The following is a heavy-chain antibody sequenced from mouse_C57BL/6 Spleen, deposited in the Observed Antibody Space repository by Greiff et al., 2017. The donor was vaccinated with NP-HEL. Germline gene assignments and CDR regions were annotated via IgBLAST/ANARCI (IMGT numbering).Heavy chain of an antibody. J-gene: IGHJ4*01. D-gene: IGHD1-1*01. V-gene: IGHV1-53*01. Sequence: QVQLQQPGTELVKPGASVKLSCKASGYTFTSYWMHWVKQRPGQGLEWIGNINPSNGGTNYNEKFKSKATLTVDKSSSTAYMQLSSLTSEDSAVYYCARPITTVVVRDYYAMDYWGQGTSVTVSS. CDR2: INPSNGGT. CDR1: GYTFTSYW. CDR3: ARPITTVVVRDYYAMDY.